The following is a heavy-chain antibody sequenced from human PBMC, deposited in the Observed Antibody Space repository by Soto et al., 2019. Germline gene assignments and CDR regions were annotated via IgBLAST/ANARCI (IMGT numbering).Heavy chain of an antibody. V-gene: IGHV1-2*02. CDR3: ARNRRRTTVTTNNWFDT. J-gene: IGHJ5*02. D-gene: IGHD4-17*01. CDR1: GYTFTGYY. Sequence: ASVKVSCKASGYTFTGYYMHWVRQAPGQGLEWMGWINPNSGGTNYAQKFQGRVTMTRDTSISTAYMELSRLRSDDTAVYYCARNRRRTTVTTNNWFDTWGQGTLVTVSS. CDR2: INPNSGGT.